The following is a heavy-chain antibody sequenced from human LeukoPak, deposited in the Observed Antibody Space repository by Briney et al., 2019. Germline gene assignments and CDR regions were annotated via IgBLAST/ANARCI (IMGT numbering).Heavy chain of an antibody. Sequence: TGGSLRLSCAASGFTFSSYEMNWVRQAPGKGLEWVSYISSSGSTIYYADSVEGRFTISRDNAKNSLYLQMNSLRAEDTAIYYCARGGCAAAGCGMDVWGQGTTVTVSS. J-gene: IGHJ6*02. CDR1: GFTFSSYE. V-gene: IGHV3-48*03. CDR3: ARGGCAAAGCGMDV. D-gene: IGHD6-13*01. CDR2: ISSSGSTI.